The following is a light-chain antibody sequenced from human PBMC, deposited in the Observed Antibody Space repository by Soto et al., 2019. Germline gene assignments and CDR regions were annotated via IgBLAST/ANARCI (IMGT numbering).Light chain of an antibody. J-gene: IGKJ1*01. CDR1: RSVGGT. Sequence: EIVMTQSPPTLSVPQGERATLSCRAIRSVGGTLAWYQPKPGQAPRLLFYGASTRATGIPARFSGSGSGTEFTLTISSLQSEDFAVYYCQQYSNWYGTFGQGTKVEIK. V-gene: IGKV3-15*01. CDR3: QQYSNWYGT. CDR2: GAS.